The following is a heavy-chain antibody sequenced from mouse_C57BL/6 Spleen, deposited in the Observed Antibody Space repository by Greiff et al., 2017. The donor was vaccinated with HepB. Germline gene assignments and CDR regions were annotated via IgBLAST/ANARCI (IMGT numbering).Heavy chain of an antibody. V-gene: IGHV1-26*01. CDR3: ASSSSY. J-gene: IGHJ2*01. Sequence: EVKLQQSGPELVKPGASVKISCKASGYTFTDYYMNWVKQSHGKSLEWIGDINPNNGGTSYNQKFKGKATLTVDKSSSTAYMELRSLTSEDSAVYYCASSSSYWGQGTTLTVSS. CDR2: INPNNGGT. CDR1: GYTFTDYY.